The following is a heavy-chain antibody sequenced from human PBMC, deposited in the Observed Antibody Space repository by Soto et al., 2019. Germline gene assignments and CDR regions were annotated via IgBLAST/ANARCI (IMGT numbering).Heavy chain of an antibody. CDR2: IYRSGTT. Sequence: SETLSLTCVVSNFSISSGYYWGCIRQSPGKGLELIASIYRSGTTSYNPSLKSRVTISVDPSKNQFSLMLTAVTAADTAVYYCARTHSGSYYSVFNYWGRGALVTVSS. D-gene: IGHD1-26*01. CDR3: ARTHSGSYYSVFNY. V-gene: IGHV4-38-2*01. J-gene: IGHJ4*02. CDR1: NFSISSGYY.